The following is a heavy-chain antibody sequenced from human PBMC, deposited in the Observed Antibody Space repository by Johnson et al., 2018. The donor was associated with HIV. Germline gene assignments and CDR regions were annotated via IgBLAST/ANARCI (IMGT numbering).Heavy chain of an antibody. V-gene: IGHV3-72*01. J-gene: IGHJ3*02. Sequence: VQLVESGGGLVQPGGSLRLSCAASGFTFSDHYMDWVRQAPGKGLEWVGRTRNKANSYTTEYAASGKGRFPISRDDSKNSLYLQMNSLKTEDTAVYYCAREHSSSWTPGDAFDIWGQGTVVTVSS. CDR3: AREHSSSWTPGDAFDI. D-gene: IGHD6-13*01. CDR2: TRNKANSYTT. CDR1: GFTFSDHY.